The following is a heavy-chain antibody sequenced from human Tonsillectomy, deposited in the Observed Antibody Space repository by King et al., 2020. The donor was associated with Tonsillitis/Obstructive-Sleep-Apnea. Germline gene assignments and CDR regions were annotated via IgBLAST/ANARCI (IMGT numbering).Heavy chain of an antibody. V-gene: IGHV3-9*01. D-gene: IGHD3-3*01. CDR3: AKNTGRFLTPYMDV. CDR1: RFTFEDYA. CDR2: ITWNGGDI. J-gene: IGHJ6*03. Sequence: VQLVESGGGLVQPGRSLRLSCAASRFTFEDYAMHWVRQAPGKGLEWVSGITWNGGDIGYADSVKGRFTISRDNAKSSLYLQMNSLRAEDTALYYCAKNTGRFLTPYMDVWGKGTTVTVSS.